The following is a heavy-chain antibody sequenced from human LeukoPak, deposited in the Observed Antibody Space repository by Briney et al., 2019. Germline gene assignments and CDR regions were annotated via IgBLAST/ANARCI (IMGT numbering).Heavy chain of an antibody. CDR2: VNHSGST. CDR3: ARDGSSSWYDDAFDI. Sequence: TSETLSLTCDVYGGSFSGYYWSWIRQPPGKGLEWIGEVNHSGSTSYNPFLKSRVTISVDASKIQFSLKLSSVTAADTAVYYCARDGSSSWYDDAFDIWGQGTMVTVSS. D-gene: IGHD6-13*01. CDR1: GGSFSGYY. V-gene: IGHV4-34*01. J-gene: IGHJ3*02.